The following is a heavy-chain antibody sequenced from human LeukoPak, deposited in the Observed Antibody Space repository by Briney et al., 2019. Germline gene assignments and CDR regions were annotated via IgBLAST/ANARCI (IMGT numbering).Heavy chain of an antibody. Sequence: VASLKVSCKASGYTFTSYGISWVRQAPGQRLEWMGWISAYNGNTNYAQKLQGRVTLTTDTSTSTAYMELTSLRPDDPAVYYCAGVATVSQWELLFLYPGYYFDYWGQGTLVTVSS. V-gene: IGHV1-18*01. CDR1: GYTFTSYG. CDR2: ISAYNGNT. J-gene: IGHJ4*02. D-gene: IGHD1-26*01. CDR3: AGVATVSQWELLFLYPGYYFDY.